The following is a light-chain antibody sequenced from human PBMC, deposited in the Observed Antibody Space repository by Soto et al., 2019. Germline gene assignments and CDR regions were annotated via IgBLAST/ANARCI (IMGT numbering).Light chain of an antibody. CDR2: AAS. CDR1: QSISRL. CDR3: QQSSRAWT. Sequence: DIQMTQSPSSLSASVGDRVTITCRASQSISRLLNWYQQKPGKAPQLLIYAASSLQSGVPARFSGSGSGTDFTLTISSLQPEDFATYHCQQSSRAWTFGQGTKVEIK. J-gene: IGKJ1*01. V-gene: IGKV1-39*01.